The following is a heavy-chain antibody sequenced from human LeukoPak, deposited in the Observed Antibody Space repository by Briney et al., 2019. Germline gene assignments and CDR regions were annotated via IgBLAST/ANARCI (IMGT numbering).Heavy chain of an antibody. V-gene: IGHV3-30-3*01. D-gene: IGHD3-16*01. J-gene: IGHJ3*02. CDR2: ISYDGSNK. Sequence: GRSLRLSCAASGFTFSSYAMHWVRQAPGKGLEWVAVISYDGSNKYYADSVKGRFTISRDNSKNTLYLQMNSLRAEDTAVYYCARDDIFAYPFDIWGQGTMVTVSS. CDR1: GFTFSSYA. CDR3: ARDDIFAYPFDI.